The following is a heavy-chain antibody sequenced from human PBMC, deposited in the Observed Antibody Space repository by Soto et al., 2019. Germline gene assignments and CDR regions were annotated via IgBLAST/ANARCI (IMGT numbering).Heavy chain of an antibody. D-gene: IGHD2-15*01. V-gene: IGHV4-34*01. CDR2: INHSGST. Sequence: SETLSLTCAVYGGSFSGYYWSWIRQPPGKGLEWIGEINHSGSTNYNPSLKSRVTISVDTSKNQFSLKLSSVTAADTAVYYCARGDIVVVVAATSNYYYFYMDVWGKGTTVT. CDR3: ARGDIVVVVAATSNYYYFYMDV. CDR1: GGSFSGYY. J-gene: IGHJ6*03.